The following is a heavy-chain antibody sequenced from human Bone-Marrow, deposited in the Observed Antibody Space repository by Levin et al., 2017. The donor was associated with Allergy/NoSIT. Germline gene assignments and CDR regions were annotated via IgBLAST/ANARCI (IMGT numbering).Heavy chain of an antibody. CDR1: GFPFKNYG. D-gene: IGHD3-3*01. CDR2: ILYDGSNI. CDR3: ARDRSGDYFYH. Sequence: GESLKISCEASGFPFKNYGMHWVRQAPGKGLEWVAFILYDGSNIYYRDSVKGRFTVSRDNSKNTLYLQMNSLRVADTAVYFCARDRSGDYFYHWGNGTLVTVSS. J-gene: IGHJ4*01. V-gene: IGHV3-33*01.